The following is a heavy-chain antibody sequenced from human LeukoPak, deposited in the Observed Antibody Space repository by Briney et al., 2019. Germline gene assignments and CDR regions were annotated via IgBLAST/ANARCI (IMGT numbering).Heavy chain of an antibody. V-gene: IGHV3-9*01. D-gene: IGHD3-9*01. CDR3: AKDGRETYYDILTGYYPDIYFDY. J-gene: IGHJ4*02. Sequence: GGSLRLSCAASGFTFDDYAMHWVRQAPGKGLEWVSGISWNSGSIGYADSVKGRFTISRENAKNSLYLQMNSLRAEDTALYYCAKDGRETYYDILTGYYPDIYFDYWGQGTLVTVSS. CDR2: ISWNSGSI. CDR1: GFTFDDYA.